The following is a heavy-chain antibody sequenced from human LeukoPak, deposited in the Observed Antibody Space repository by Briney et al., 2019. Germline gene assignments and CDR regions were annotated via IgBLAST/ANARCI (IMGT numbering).Heavy chain of an antibody. Sequence: PSETLSLTCTVSGGSISSYYWSWIRRPPGKGLEWIGYIYYSGSTNYNPSLKSRVTISVDTSKNQFSLKLSSVTAADTAVYYCARDTYERGTTWGQGTLVTVSS. V-gene: IGHV4-59*01. CDR2: IYYSGST. D-gene: IGHD2-2*01. CDR1: GGSISSYY. CDR3: ARDTYERGTT. J-gene: IGHJ5*02.